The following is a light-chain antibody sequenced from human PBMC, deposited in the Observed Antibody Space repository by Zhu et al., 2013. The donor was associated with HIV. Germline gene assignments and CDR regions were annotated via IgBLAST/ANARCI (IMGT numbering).Light chain of an antibody. CDR1: SSDVGSYNL. CDR2: EVT. CDR3: CSYAGSSTFYV. J-gene: IGLJ1*01. V-gene: IGLV2-23*02. Sequence: QSALTQPASVSGSPGQSITISCTGTSSDVGSYNLVSWYQQHPGKAPELVIYEVTKRPSGVSNRFSGSKSGNTASLTISGLQAEDEADYYCCSYAGSSTFYVFGTGTKVTVL.